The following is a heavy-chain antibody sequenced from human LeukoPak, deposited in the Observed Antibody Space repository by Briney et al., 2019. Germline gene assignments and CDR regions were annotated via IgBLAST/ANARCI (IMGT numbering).Heavy chain of an antibody. D-gene: IGHD3-22*01. V-gene: IGHV4-4*02. J-gene: IGHJ4*02. Sequence: SETLSLTCAVSGGSISSSNWWSWVRQPPGKGLEWIGEIYHSGSTNYNPSLKSRVTISVDKSKNQFSLKLSSVTAADTAVYYCARDRGTPDYYDTSGYDYWGQGTLVTVSS. CDR2: IYHSGST. CDR3: ARDRGTPDYYDTSGYDY. CDR1: GGSISSSNW.